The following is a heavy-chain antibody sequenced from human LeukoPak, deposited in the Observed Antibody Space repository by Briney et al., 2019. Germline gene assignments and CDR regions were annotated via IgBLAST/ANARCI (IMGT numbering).Heavy chain of an antibody. D-gene: IGHD4-17*01. CDR2: ISGIGDST. V-gene: IGHV3-23*01. CDR1: GFTFSNYV. J-gene: IGHJ4*02. CDR3: AKDPESTVTTSSPLDY. Sequence: GGSLRLSCVASGFTFSNYVMSWVRQAPGKGLEWVSAISGIGDSTYYADSVKGRFTIFRDNSGNTLYLQMNSLRAEDTAVYYCAKDPESTVTTSSPLDYWGQGTLVTVSS.